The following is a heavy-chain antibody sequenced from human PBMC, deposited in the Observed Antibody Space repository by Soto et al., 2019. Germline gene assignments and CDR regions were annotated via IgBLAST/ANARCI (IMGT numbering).Heavy chain of an antibody. Sequence: SETLSLTCSVSGGSITTSNYCWGWIRQPPGKGLEWIASIHYTGSTYYNPSLKSRVTISVDTSKNQFSLKLSSVTAADTAVYYXARLDGNSAHYYYGMDVWGQGTTVTVSS. V-gene: IGHV4-39*01. CDR2: IHYTGST. CDR3: ARLDGNSAHYYYGMDV. D-gene: IGHD6-19*01. J-gene: IGHJ6*02. CDR1: GGSITTSNYC.